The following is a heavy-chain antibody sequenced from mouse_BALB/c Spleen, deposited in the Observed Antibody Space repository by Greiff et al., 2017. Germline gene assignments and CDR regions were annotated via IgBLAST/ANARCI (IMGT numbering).Heavy chain of an antibody. CDR2: IYPYNGGT. CDR3: AREDYAGFDY. D-gene: IGHD2-4*01. Sequence: EVQVVESGPELVKPGASVKISCKASGYTFTDYNMHWVKQSHGKSLEWIGYIYPYNGGTGYNQKFKSKATLTVDNSSSTAYMELRSLTSEDSAVYYCAREDYAGFDYWGQGTTLTVSS. J-gene: IGHJ2*01. V-gene: IGHV1S29*02. CDR1: GYTFTDYN.